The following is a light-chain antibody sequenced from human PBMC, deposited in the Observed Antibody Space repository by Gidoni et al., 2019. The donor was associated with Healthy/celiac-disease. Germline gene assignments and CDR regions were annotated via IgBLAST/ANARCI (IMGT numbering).Light chain of an antibody. Sequence: EIVLPQSPATLSLSPGERATLSCRASQSVSSYLAWYQQKPGQAPRRLIYDASNRATGIPARFSGSGSGTDFTLTISSLEPEDFAVYYCQQRSNWPRTFGQXTKVEIK. V-gene: IGKV3-11*01. CDR1: QSVSSY. CDR2: DAS. J-gene: IGKJ1*01. CDR3: QQRSNWPRT.